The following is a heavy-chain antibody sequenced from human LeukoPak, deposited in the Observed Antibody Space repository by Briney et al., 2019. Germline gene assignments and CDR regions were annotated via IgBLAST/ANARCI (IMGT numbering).Heavy chain of an antibody. CDR2: IYPRDGST. D-gene: IGHD2-2*01. CDR3: ARDPSYCSSTSCYVGSPLYYYYPMDV. Sequence: ASVKVSCKASGYSFTSNYIHWVRQAPGQGLEWMGMIYPRDGSTGYAQKFQGRVTVTRDTSTSTVHMELSGLRSEDTAVYYCARDPSYCSSTSCYVGSPLYYYYPMDVWGQGTTVTVSS. V-gene: IGHV1-46*01. CDR1: GYSFTSNY. J-gene: IGHJ6*02.